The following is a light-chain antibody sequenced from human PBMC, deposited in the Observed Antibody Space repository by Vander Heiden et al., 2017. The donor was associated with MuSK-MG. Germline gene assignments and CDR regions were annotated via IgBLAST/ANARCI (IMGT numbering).Light chain of an antibody. J-gene: IGLJ2*01. CDR3: SSYTTSNTVV. V-gene: IGLV2-18*02. Sequence: QSALTQPPSVSGSPGPSVTLSCTGTSSDIGSYTRVSWYQQAPGTAPKLMIYGVSNRPAGVPDRFSGSKSGNTASLTISGLQAEDEADYYCSSYTTSNTVVFGGGTKLTVL. CDR2: GVS. CDR1: SSDIGSYTR.